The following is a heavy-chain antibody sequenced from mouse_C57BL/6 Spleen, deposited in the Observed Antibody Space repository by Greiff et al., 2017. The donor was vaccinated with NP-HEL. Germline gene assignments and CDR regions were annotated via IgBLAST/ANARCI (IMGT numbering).Heavy chain of an antibody. D-gene: IGHD2-4*01. CDR2: IDPSDSYT. V-gene: IGHV1-69*01. J-gene: IGHJ1*03. CDR1: GYTFTSYW. CDR3: ASKRLPRYFDV. Sequence: QVQLQQPGAELVMPGASVKLSCKASGYTFTSYWMHWVKQRPGQGLEWIGEIDPSDSYTNYNPKFKGKSTLTVDKSSSTAYMQLSSLTSEDSAVYYCASKRLPRYFDVWGTGTTVTVSS.